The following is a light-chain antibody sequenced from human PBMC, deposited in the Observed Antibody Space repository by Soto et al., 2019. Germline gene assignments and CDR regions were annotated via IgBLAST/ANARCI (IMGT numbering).Light chain of an antibody. V-gene: IGKV1-39*01. CDR3: QQSYSTLWT. Sequence: DIRMTQSPSSLSASVGDTVTITCRASQSISSHLNWYQQKPGKAPNLLIYAASTLQGGVPSRFSGSGSGTHFTLTISSLQPEDSATYYCQQSYSTLWTFGQGTKVDIK. CDR1: QSISSH. CDR2: AAS. J-gene: IGKJ1*01.